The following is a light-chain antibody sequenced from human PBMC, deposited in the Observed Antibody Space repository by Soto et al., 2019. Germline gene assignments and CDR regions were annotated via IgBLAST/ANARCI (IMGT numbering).Light chain of an antibody. CDR1: SSDIGDSNS. V-gene: IGLV2-14*01. CDR3: ISYTTNSLYV. Sequence: QSALTQPASVSGSPGQSITISCTGTSSDIGDSNSVSWYQQHPGKAPKLMIYEVNNRPSGISRRFSGSKSRNTASLTISGLQAEDEADYFCISYTTNSLYVFGTGTKVTVL. CDR2: EVN. J-gene: IGLJ1*01.